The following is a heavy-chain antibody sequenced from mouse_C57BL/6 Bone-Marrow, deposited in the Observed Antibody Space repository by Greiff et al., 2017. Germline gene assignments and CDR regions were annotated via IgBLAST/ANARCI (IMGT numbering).Heavy chain of an antibody. J-gene: IGHJ2*01. D-gene: IGHD2-3*01. CDR3: SSFDGNYFDF. Sequence: EVQLQQPGAELVRPGASVKLSCTASGFTIKDYYIHWVKQSPEQGLEWIGWINPEIGDTEYASKFKGKATLTSDTSSNTAYMQLSSRTSEDTAVYYCSSFDGNYFDFWGQGTPLTVAA. V-gene: IGHV14-4*01. CDR2: INPEIGDT. CDR1: GFTIKDYY.